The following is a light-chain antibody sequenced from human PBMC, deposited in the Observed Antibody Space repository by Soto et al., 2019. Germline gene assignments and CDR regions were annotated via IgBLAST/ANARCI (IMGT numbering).Light chain of an antibody. V-gene: IGKV1-27*01. CDR2: ATS. J-gene: IGKJ3*01. Sequence: DIQMTQSPSTLSASVGDRVTITCRASQSISSWLAWFQQKPGKVPKLLIYATSTLKSGVPSRFSGSGFGTDFTLTISSLQPEDVATYYCQKHNSAPLFFGPGTKVDIK. CDR1: QSISSW. CDR3: QKHNSAPLF.